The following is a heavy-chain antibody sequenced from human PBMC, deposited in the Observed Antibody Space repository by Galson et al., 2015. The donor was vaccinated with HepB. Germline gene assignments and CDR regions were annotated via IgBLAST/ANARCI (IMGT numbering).Heavy chain of an antibody. D-gene: IGHD4/OR15-4a*01. V-gene: IGHV3-23*01. CDR1: GFSFSNSA. J-gene: IGHJ4*02. CDR2: ISISGRNT. CDR3: AKKEVPNDY. Sequence: SLRLSCAVSGFSFSNSAMTWVRQAPGRGLEWISGISISGRNTYYADSVKGRFTISRDNSKNTVFLQMNSLRAEDTAVYYCAKKEVPNDYWGQGTLVTVSS.